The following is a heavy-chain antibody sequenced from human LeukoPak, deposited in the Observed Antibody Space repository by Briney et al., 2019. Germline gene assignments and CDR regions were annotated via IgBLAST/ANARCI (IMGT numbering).Heavy chain of an antibody. CDR1: GFTFSSYG. CDR3: AREGASYCSSTSCYGNAFDI. V-gene: IGHV3-33*01. Sequence: QPGGSLRLSCAASGFTFSSYGLHWVRQAPGKGLEWVAVIRYDGSNTYYADSVKGRFTISRDNSKNTLYLQMNSLRAEDTAVYYCAREGASYCSSTSCYGNAFDIWGQGTTVTVSS. J-gene: IGHJ3*02. D-gene: IGHD2-2*01. CDR2: IRYDGSNT.